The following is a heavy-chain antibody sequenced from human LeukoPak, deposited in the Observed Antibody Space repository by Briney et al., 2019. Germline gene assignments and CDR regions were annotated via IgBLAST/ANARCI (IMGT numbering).Heavy chain of an antibody. V-gene: IGHV3-30*18. CDR1: GFSISKYA. D-gene: IGHD3-10*01. J-gene: IGHJ3*02. CDR3: AKFGELLAFDI. CDR2: ISYDGSNK. Sequence: PGRSLRLSCAASGFSISKYAMHWVRQAPGKGLEWVAVISYDGSNKYYADSVTGRFTISRDNSKNTLYLQMNSLRAEDTAVYYCAKFGELLAFDIWGQGTMVTVSS.